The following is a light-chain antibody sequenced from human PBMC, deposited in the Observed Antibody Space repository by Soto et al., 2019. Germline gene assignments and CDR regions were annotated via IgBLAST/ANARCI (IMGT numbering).Light chain of an antibody. J-gene: IGKJ1*01. CDR3: QHYNSYSEA. V-gene: IGKV1-5*01. Sequence: DIQMTQSPSTLSASVGDRVTITFRASQSISGWLAWYQQRPGKAPKLLIYDASSLESGVPSRFSGSGSGTEFTLTISSLQPDDFATYYCQHYNSYSEAFGQGTKVDI. CDR2: DAS. CDR1: QSISGW.